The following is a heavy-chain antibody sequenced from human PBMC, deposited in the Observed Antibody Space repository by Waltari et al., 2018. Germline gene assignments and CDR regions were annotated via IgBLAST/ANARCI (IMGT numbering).Heavy chain of an antibody. J-gene: IGHJ4*02. D-gene: IGHD5-12*01. CDR2: INPNSGGT. V-gene: IGHV1-2*06. CDR3: ARVREYSGYDGLDY. CDR1: GYTFTGYY. Sequence: QVQLVQSGAEVKKPGASVKVSCKASGYTFTGYYMNWVRQAPGQGLEWMGRINPNSGGTNYEQKFQGRVTMTRDTSISTAYMELSRLRSDDTAVYYCARVREYSGYDGLDYWGQGTLVTVSS.